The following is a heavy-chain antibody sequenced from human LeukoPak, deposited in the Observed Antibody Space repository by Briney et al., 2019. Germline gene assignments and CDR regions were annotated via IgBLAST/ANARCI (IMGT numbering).Heavy chain of an antibody. J-gene: IGHJ4*02. Sequence: GGSLRLSCAASGFSFSTYAVTWVRQAPGKGLEWVSAISSGGGSTYYADSVKGRFTISRDNSKSTLYLRMNSLKTEDTAVYYCTTAGPHESFDYWGQGTLVTVSS. V-gene: IGHV3-23*01. CDR1: GFSFSTYA. CDR2: ISSGGGST. CDR3: TTAGPHESFDY.